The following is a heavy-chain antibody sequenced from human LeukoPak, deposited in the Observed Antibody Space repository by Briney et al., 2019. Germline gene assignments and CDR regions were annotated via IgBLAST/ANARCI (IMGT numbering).Heavy chain of an antibody. CDR2: INHSGST. CDR1: GGSFSGYY. Sequence: SETLSLTCAIYGGSFSGYYWSWIRQPPGKGLEWIGEINHSGSTNYNPSLKSRVTISVDTSKNQFSLKLSSVTAADTAVYYCARYATYYYYGMDVWGQGTTVTVSS. J-gene: IGHJ6*02. CDR3: ARYATYYYYGMDV. V-gene: IGHV4-34*01. D-gene: IGHD1-26*01.